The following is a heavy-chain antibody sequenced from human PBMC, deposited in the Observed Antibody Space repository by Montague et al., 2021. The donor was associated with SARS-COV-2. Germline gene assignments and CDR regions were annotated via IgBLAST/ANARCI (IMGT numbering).Heavy chain of an antibody. D-gene: IGHD1-20*01. CDR2: IYNSGST. V-gene: IGHV4-4*07. CDR1: GGSISGYF. J-gene: IGHJ4*02. CDR3: VRDQGRSNWNYPDY. Sequence: SETLSLTCSVSGGSISGYFWSWIRQPAGRGLEWIGRIYNSGSTSYNPSLKSRVTMSVDTSKNQFSLKLSSVTAADTAVYYCVRDQGRSNWNYPDYWGQGTLVTVSS.